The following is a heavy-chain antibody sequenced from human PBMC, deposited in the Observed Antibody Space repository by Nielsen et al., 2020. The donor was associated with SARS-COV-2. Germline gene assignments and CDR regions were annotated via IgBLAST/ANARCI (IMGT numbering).Heavy chain of an antibody. CDR2: INHSGST. J-gene: IGHJ6*03. CDR1: NGSLSGFY. Sequence: SETLSLTCAVYNGSLSGFYWSWIRQPPGKGLEWIGEINHSGSTNYNSSLKSRVTISVDKSKNQFSLKLSSVTAADTAVYYCARALSSSTNYYYYYMDVWGKGTTVTVSS. CDR3: ARALSSSTNYYYYYMDV. D-gene: IGHD2-2*01. V-gene: IGHV4-34*01.